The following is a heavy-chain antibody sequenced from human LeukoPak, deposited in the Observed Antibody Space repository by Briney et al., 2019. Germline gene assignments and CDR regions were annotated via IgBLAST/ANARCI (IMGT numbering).Heavy chain of an antibody. CDR2: ISGSGGST. V-gene: IGHV3-23*01. CDR1: GFTFSSYA. J-gene: IGHJ6*02. CDR3: AADYYGSGSHSANYYYYGMDV. D-gene: IGHD3-10*01. Sequence: GGSPRLSCAASGFTFSSYAMSWVRQAPGKGLEWVSAISGSGGSTYYADSVKGRFTISRDNSKNTLYLQMNSLRAEDTAVYYCAADYYGSGSHSANYYYYGMDVWGQGTTVTVSS.